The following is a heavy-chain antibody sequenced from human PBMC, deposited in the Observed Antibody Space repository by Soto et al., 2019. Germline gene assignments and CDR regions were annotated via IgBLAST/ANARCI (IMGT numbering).Heavy chain of an antibody. V-gene: IGHV5-51*01. Sequence: PGESLKISCKGSGYRFSSYWIAWVRQMPGKGLEWMGIIYPGDSDTRYSPSFQGQVTMSVDKSNSTAYLHWSGLKASDTPMYFCARQGSNGAYYYYGMDVWGQGTTVTVSS. CDR2: IYPGDSDT. D-gene: IGHD2-8*01. CDR3: ARQGSNGAYYYYGMDV. CDR1: GYRFSSYW. J-gene: IGHJ6*02.